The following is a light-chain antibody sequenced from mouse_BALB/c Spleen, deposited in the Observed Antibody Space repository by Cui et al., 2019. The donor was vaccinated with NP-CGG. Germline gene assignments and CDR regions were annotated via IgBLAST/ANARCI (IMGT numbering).Light chain of an antibody. CDR3: ALWYSNHWV. V-gene: IGLV1*01. CDR2: GTN. J-gene: IGLJ1*01. Sequence: QAVVAPESPLTKSPGETVTLTCRSSTGAVTTSNYAHWVQEKPDHLFTGLIGGTNNRAPGVPARFSGSLIGDKAALTITGAQTEDEAIYFCALWYSNHWVFGGGTKLTVL. CDR1: TGAVTTSNY.